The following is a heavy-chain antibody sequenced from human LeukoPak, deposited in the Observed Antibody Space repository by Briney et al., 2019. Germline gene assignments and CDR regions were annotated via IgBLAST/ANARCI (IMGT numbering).Heavy chain of an antibody. CDR2: IWYDGSNK. V-gene: IGHV3-33*01. CDR1: GFTFSSYG. J-gene: IGHJ5*02. D-gene: IGHD6-13*01. Sequence: GRSLRLSCAASGFTFSSYGMHWVRQAPGKGLGWVAVIWYDGSNKYYADSVKGRFTISRDNSKNTLYLQMNSLRAEDTAVYYCAREISSSWYREENNWFDPWGQGTLVTVSS. CDR3: AREISSSWYREENNWFDP.